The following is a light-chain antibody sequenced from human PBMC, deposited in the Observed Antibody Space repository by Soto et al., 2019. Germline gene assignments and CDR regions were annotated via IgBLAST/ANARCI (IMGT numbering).Light chain of an antibody. CDR2: GAS. Sequence: EIVLTQSPGTLSLSPGERATLSCRASQSVSSSYLAWYQQKPGQDHRLLIYGASARATGIPDRFSGRGSGAAFTLTISRLEREDSAVYYGQQYGSSALYTSGHGTKLEIK. J-gene: IGKJ2*01. CDR3: QQYGSSALYT. CDR1: QSVSSSY. V-gene: IGKV3-20*01.